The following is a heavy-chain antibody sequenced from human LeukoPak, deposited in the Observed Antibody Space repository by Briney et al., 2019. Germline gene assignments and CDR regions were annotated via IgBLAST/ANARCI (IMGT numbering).Heavy chain of an antibody. CDR2: IGGLGDRI. CDR1: GFTFSSSA. J-gene: IGHJ4*02. D-gene: IGHD3-16*01. Sequence: GGSLRLSCAASGFTFSSSAMSWVRQAPGKGLEWVSGIGGLGDRIYYADSVRGRFTISRDNSMNTLYLQMNSLRAEDTAVYYCAKVRWGSDNALDSWGQGTLVTGSS. V-gene: IGHV3-23*01. CDR3: AKVRWGSDNALDS.